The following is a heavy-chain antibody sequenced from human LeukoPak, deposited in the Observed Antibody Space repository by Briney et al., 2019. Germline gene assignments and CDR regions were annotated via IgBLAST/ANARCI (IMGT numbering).Heavy chain of an antibody. CDR2: ISYDGSNK. CDR3: AGDETYYDFWSGYCLDY. J-gene: IGHJ4*02. CDR1: GFTFSSYA. Sequence: GRSLRLSCAASGFTFSSYAMHWVRQAPGKGLEWVAVISYDGSNKYYADSVKGRFTISRDNPKNTLYLQMNSLRAEDTAVYYCAGDETYYDFWSGYCLDYWGQGTLVTVSS. V-gene: IGHV3-30*01. D-gene: IGHD3-3*01.